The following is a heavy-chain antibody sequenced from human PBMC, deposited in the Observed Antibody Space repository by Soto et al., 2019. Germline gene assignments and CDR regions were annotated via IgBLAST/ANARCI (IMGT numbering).Heavy chain of an antibody. D-gene: IGHD4-17*01. CDR1: GVSISSGGYY. Sequence: SETLSLTCTVSGVSISSGGYYWGWIRQHPGKGLEWIGNIYYSGRTYYNPSLKSRVIMSVDTSKNHFSLKLSSVTAADTAMYYCASVIGGDSGYYFDYWGQGTLVTVSS. CDR2: IYYSGRT. V-gene: IGHV4-31*03. CDR3: ASVIGGDSGYYFDY. J-gene: IGHJ4*02.